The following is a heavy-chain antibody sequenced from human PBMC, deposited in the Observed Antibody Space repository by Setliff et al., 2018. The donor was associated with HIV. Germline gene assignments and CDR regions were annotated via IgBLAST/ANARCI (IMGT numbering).Heavy chain of an antibody. CDR1: GFDFSNYW. D-gene: IGHD3-10*01. CDR3: ARAAYYNGLDV. Sequence: PSETLSLSCAAAGFDFSNYWIHWVRQVAGKGLVWVSHIDTDGSRTAFADSVKGRFTISRDNTKNTVYLQMDSLRAEDTAVYYCARAAYYNGLDVWGQGTTVTVSS. J-gene: IGHJ6*02. V-gene: IGHV3-74*01. CDR2: IDTDGSRT.